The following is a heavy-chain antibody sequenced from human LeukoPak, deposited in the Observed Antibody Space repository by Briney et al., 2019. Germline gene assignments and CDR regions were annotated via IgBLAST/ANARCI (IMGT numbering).Heavy chain of an antibody. CDR1: GLTFSSYS. CDR2: ISSSSSYI. V-gene: IGHV3-21*01. Sequence: GGSLRLSCAASGLTFSSYSMNWVRQAPGKGLEWVSSISSSSSYIYYADSVKGRFAISRDNAKNSLYLQMNSLRAEDTAVYYCARVRGYFDSIDYWGQGTLVTVSS. D-gene: IGHD3-9*01. CDR3: ARVRGYFDSIDY. J-gene: IGHJ4*02.